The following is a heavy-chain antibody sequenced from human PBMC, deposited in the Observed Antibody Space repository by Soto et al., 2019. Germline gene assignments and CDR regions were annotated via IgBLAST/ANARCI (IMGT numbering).Heavy chain of an antibody. Sequence: GSLGFSCAASGFTFSSYWMSWVRQAPGKGLEWVANIKQDGSEKYYVDSVKGRFTISRDNAKNSLYLQMNSLRAEDTAVYYCARDRSIVVVPAARNRYYYYGMDVWGQGTTVTVSS. J-gene: IGHJ6*02. D-gene: IGHD2-2*01. V-gene: IGHV3-7*05. CDR2: IKQDGSEK. CDR1: GFTFSSYW. CDR3: ARDRSIVVVPAARNRYYYYGMDV.